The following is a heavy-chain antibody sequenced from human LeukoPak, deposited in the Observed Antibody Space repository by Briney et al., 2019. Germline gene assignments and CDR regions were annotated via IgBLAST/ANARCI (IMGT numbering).Heavy chain of an antibody. Sequence: GGSLRLSCAASAFSLTFTYYPMHWVRQAPGKGLEWVADISYDGSNKFYADSVKGRFSISRDNSKNMMFLQMNSLRTEDTAIYYCAMINDYGDYVVYWGQGTQVTVSS. CDR3: AMINDYGDYVVY. J-gene: IGHJ4*02. V-gene: IGHV3-30*04. CDR1: AFSLTFTYYP. CDR2: ISYDGSNK. D-gene: IGHD4-17*01.